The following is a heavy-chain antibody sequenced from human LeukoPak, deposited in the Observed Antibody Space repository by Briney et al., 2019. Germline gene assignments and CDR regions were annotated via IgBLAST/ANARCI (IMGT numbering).Heavy chain of an antibody. J-gene: IGHJ4*02. D-gene: IGHD4-17*01. Sequence: PSGTLSLTCAVSGGSISSSNWWSWVRQPPGKGLEWIGEIYHSGSTNYNPSLKSRVTISVDKSKNQFSLKLSSVTAADTAVYYCARGPERRPQGMTTVTTGVDYWGQGTLVNVSS. CDR3: ARGPERRPQGMTTVTTGVDY. V-gene: IGHV4-4*02. CDR2: IYHSGST. CDR1: GGSISSSNW.